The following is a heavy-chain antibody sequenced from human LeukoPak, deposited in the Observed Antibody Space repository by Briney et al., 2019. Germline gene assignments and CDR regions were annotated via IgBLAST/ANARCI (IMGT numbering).Heavy chain of an antibody. V-gene: IGHV3-74*01. Sequence: GGSLRLSRVASGFIFSKHWMHWVRQAPGKGLVWVSRLNLDGSTTSYADSVKGRFTISRDNAKNTLYLQMNSLRVDDTGVYYCARESSGSYWGWGQGTLVTVSS. J-gene: IGHJ4*02. CDR3: ARESSGSYWG. CDR2: LNLDGSTT. D-gene: IGHD3-10*01. CDR1: GFIFSKHW.